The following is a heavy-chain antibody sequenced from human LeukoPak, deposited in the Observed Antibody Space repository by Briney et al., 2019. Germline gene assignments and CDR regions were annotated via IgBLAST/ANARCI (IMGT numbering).Heavy chain of an antibody. D-gene: IGHD3-9*01. Sequence: GGSLRLSCAASGFTFSDYYMSWIRQAPGEGLEWISYITSSSSDTNYADSVKGRFTISRDNAKRSLYLQMNSLRAEDTAVYYCARDYDILTGYFRGGFDYWGQGTLVAVSS. CDR2: ITSSSSDT. CDR1: GFTFSDYY. J-gene: IGHJ4*02. CDR3: ARDYDILTGYFRGGFDY. V-gene: IGHV3-11*05.